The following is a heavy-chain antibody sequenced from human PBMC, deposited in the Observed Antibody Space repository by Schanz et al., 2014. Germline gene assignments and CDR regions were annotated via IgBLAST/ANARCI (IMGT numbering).Heavy chain of an antibody. CDR1: GFTFSSYA. Sequence: LSCAASGFTFSSYAMSWVRQAPGNVLEWVSGISGSGATTYYADSVKCRFTISSHNPRNTFYFQIMLLSTDDPTVKQSATIWTSVTKMPLGFSLFCGRKDY. CDR2: ISGSGATT. CDR3: ATIWTSVTKMPLGFSLFCGRKDY. V-gene: IGHV3-23*01. D-gene: IGHD4-17*01. J-gene: IGHJ4*01.